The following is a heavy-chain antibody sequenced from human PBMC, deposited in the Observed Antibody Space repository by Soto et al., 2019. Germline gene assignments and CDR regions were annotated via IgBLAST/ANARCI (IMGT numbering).Heavy chain of an antibody. J-gene: IGHJ4*02. CDR3: ARDARGDEAPMDY. CDR1: GYTFTGYY. CDR2: INPNSGGT. V-gene: IGHV1-2*04. D-gene: IGHD3-10*01. Sequence: QVQLVQSGAEVKKPGASVKVSCKASGYTFTGYYMHWVRQAPGQGLEWMGWINPNSGGTNYAQKFQGWVNMTRGTSISTAYMELSRLGSDDTAVYYCARDARGDEAPMDYWGQGTLVTVSS.